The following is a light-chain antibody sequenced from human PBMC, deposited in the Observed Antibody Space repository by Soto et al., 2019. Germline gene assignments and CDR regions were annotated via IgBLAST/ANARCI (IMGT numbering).Light chain of an antibody. Sequence: QSALTQPASVSGSPGQSITIACTGTSSDVGGYNYVSWYQQYPGKAPRLVISDVSNRPSGVSNRFSGSKSGNSASLTISGLQAEDEADYYCSSYTSSSPYVFGTGTKVTVL. CDR2: DVS. V-gene: IGLV2-14*01. CDR3: SSYTSSSPYV. CDR1: SSDVGGYNY. J-gene: IGLJ1*01.